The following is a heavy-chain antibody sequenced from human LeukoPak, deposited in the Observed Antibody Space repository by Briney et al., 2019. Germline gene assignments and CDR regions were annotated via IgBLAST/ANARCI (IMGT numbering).Heavy chain of an antibody. CDR3: ARESTDYYGFDH. Sequence: PGGSLRLSCAASGFTFRTFWMHWVRQAPGKGLMWVSRSNTDGTSTNYADSVKGRFTISRDNARNTLYLQLNSLSAEDTAVYYCARESTDYYGFDHWGQGTLVTVSS. CDR2: SNTDGTST. CDR1: GFTFRTFW. V-gene: IGHV3-74*01. J-gene: IGHJ4*02. D-gene: IGHD3-22*01.